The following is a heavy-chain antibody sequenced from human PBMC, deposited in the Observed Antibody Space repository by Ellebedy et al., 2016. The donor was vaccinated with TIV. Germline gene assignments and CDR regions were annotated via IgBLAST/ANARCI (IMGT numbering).Heavy chain of an antibody. Sequence: PGGSLRLSCAASGFTFNSYAMSWVRQAPGKGLEWVSTISHTGSRTYYANSVEGRFIISRDNSKRTLYLQMNRLRAEDTAVYYCAKGRGGGSDSSAPRYYFDSWGLGTLVTVSS. CDR2: ISHTGSRT. J-gene: IGHJ4*02. D-gene: IGHD6-19*01. CDR1: GFTFNSYA. CDR3: AKGRGGGSDSSAPRYYFDS. V-gene: IGHV3-23*01.